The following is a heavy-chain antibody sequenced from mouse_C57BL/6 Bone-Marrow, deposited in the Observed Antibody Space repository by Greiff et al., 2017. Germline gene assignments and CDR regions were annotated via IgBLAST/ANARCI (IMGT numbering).Heavy chain of an antibody. V-gene: IGHV1-47*01. Sequence: QVQLQESGAELVKPGASVKMSCKASGYTFTTYPIEWMKQNHGKSLEWIGNFHPYNDATKYNEKFKGKATLPVEKSSITVYLELGRLTSDDSAVYYCARGGNYGGYYFDYWGQGTTLTVSS. D-gene: IGHD2-1*01. CDR2: FHPYNDAT. CDR1: GYTFTTYP. CDR3: ARGGNYGGYYFDY. J-gene: IGHJ2*01.